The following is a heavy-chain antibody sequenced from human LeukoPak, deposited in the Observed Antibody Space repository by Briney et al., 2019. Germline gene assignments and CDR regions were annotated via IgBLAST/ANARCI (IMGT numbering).Heavy chain of an antibody. CDR3: ARVTVGTRSIDY. CDR2: ISSSSSNK. Sequence: GGSLRLSCAASGFTFSSNSMNWVRQAPGTGLEWVSYISSSSSNKYYADSVKGRFTISRDNAKNSLYLQMNSLRDEDTAVYYCARVTVGTRSIDYWGQGTLVTVSS. CDR1: GFTFSSNS. D-gene: IGHD1-26*01. V-gene: IGHV3-48*02. J-gene: IGHJ4*02.